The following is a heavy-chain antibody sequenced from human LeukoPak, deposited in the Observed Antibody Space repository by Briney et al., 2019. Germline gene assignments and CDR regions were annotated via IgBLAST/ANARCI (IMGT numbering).Heavy chain of an antibody. V-gene: IGHV4-34*01. J-gene: IGHJ4*02. Sequence: PSETLSLTCAVYGGSFSGYYWSWIRQPPGKGLEWIGEINHSGSPNYNPSLKSRVTISVDTSKNQSSLKLRSVTAADTAVYYCARVLVRPGGYSNYGSRSGVDTAMDHYHYFDYWGQGTLVTVSS. CDR3: ARVLVRPGGYSNYGSRSGVDTAMDHYHYFDY. D-gene: IGHD5-18*01. CDR2: INHSGSP. CDR1: GGSFSGYY.